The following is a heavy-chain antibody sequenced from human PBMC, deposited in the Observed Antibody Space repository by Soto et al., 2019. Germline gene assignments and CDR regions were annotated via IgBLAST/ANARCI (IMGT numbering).Heavy chain of an antibody. J-gene: IGHJ6*02. CDR2: INAGNGNT. CDR1: GYSFTSYA. Sequence: ASVKVSCKASGYSFTSYAIYWVRQAPGQRLEWMGWINAGNGNTKYSQKLQGRVTFTGDTSASTAHMELSSLRSEDTAVYFCARGVENIVVVLDVFGYYGMDVWGQGTTVTVSS. CDR3: ARGVENIVVVLDVFGYYGMDV. D-gene: IGHD2-2*01. V-gene: IGHV1-3*01.